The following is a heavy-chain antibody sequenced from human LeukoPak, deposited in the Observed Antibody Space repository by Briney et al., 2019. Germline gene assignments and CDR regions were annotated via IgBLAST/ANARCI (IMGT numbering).Heavy chain of an antibody. CDR1: GFTLSNAW. Sequence: TGGSLRLSCAASGFTLSNAWITWVRQAPGKGREWVGRIKSKTDGVTTDYAAPVKGRFTISRYDSTTTLYLQMNSLKTEDTAVYYCTTVSFYYDSSAYYSSDYWGQGTLVTVSS. J-gene: IGHJ4*02. CDR2: IKSKTDGVTT. V-gene: IGHV3-15*01. D-gene: IGHD3-22*01. CDR3: TTVSFYYDSSAYYSSDY.